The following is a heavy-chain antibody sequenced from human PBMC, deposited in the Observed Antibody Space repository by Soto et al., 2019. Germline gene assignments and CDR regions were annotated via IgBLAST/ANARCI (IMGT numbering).Heavy chain of an antibody. Sequence: LRLSCAASGFTFSSYWMSWVRQAPGKGLEWVANIKQDGSEKYYVDSVKGRFTISRDNAKNSLYLQENSLRAEDTAVYYCAREGGDNSYGFLPAGYIDDWGNRTRVTVSS. J-gene: IGHJ4*01. CDR1: GFTFSSYW. D-gene: IGHD5-18*01. CDR2: IKQDGSEK. CDR3: AREGGDNSYGFLPAGYIDD. V-gene: IGHV3-7*01.